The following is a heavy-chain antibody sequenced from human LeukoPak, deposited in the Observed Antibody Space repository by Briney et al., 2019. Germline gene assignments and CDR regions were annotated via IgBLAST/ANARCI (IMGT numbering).Heavy chain of an antibody. Sequence: GSLRLSCAASGFTFSTYGLKWVRQAPGKGLEWIGEINHSGSTNYNPSLKSRVTISVDTSKNQFSLKLSSVTAADTAVYYCARGRVAVARTYYYGMDVWGQGTTVTVSS. D-gene: IGHD6-19*01. CDR2: INHSGST. CDR3: ARGRVAVARTYYYGMDV. CDR1: GFTFSTYG. V-gene: IGHV4-34*01. J-gene: IGHJ6*02.